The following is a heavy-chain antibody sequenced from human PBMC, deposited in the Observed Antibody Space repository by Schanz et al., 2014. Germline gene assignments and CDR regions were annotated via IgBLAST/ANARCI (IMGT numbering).Heavy chain of an antibody. CDR3: ARALFGSGHGDV. D-gene: IGHD3-10*01. V-gene: IGHV1-18*01. CDR1: RYTFNTYG. J-gene: IGHJ6*02. Sequence: VQLEQSGAEVKEPGASVKVSCEASRYTFNTYGINWVRQAPGQGLEWMGWISAYNGDTNYALKLQGRVTMTTDTSTGTAYMELRSLKSEDTAVYYCARALFGSGHGDVWGQGTTVTVSS. CDR2: ISAYNGDT.